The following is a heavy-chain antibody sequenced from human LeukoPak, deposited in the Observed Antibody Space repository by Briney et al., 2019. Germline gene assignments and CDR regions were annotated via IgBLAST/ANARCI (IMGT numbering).Heavy chain of an antibody. V-gene: IGHV4-59*01. CDR2: IYYSGST. D-gene: IGHD6-19*01. CDR1: GDSISTYY. J-gene: IGHJ4*02. Sequence: SETLSLTCTVSGDSISTYYWSWIRQPPGEGLEWIGYIYYSGSTNYNPSLKSRITISVDTSKNQFSLKLSSVIAADTAVYYCARVRYSSGWYLADYWGQGTLVTVSS. CDR3: ARVRYSSGWYLADY.